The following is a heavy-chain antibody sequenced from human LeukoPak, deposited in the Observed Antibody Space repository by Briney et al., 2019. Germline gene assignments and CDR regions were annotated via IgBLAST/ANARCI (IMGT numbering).Heavy chain of an antibody. V-gene: IGHV4-4*09. D-gene: IGHD2-2*02. CDR1: GGSIGGYF. J-gene: IGHJ5*02. CDR3: ARDGYCSSTSCYTLNWFDP. Sequence: SETLSLTCTVSGGSIGGYFWSWIRQPPGKGPEWIGYIYSTGTTNYSPSLSSRVTISVDTSKNQLSLNLRFVTATDTAVYHCARDGYCSSTSCYTLNWFDPWGQGTLVTVSS. CDR2: IYSTGTT.